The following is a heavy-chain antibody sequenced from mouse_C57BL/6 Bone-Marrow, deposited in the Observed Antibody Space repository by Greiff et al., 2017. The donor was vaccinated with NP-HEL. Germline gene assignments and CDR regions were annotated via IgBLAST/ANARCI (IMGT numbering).Heavy chain of an antibody. D-gene: IGHD1-1*01. CDR3: ARNYGYAMDY. CDR1: GYSITSGYY. CDR2: INYDGST. Sequence: EVKLMESGPGLVKPSQSLSLTCSVTGYSITSGYYWNWIRQFPGNKLEWMGYINYDGSTNYNPSLKNRISITRDTTKNQFFLKLNSVTTEDTATYYCARNYGYAMDYWGQGTSVTVSS. J-gene: IGHJ4*01. V-gene: IGHV3-6*01.